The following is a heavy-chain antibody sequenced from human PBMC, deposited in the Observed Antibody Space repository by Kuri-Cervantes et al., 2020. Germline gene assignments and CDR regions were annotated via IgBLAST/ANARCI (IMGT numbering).Heavy chain of an antibody. Sequence: SETLSLTCAVYGGSFSGYYWSWIRQPPGKGLEWIGEINHSGITKHNPSLKSRVTMSVDTSKNQLSLKLSSVTAADTAVYYCAREVPAAHFGGWGQGTLVTVSS. D-gene: IGHD2-2*01. CDR2: INHSGIT. CDR1: GGSFSGYY. J-gene: IGHJ4*02. CDR3: AREVPAAHFGG. V-gene: IGHV4-34*01.